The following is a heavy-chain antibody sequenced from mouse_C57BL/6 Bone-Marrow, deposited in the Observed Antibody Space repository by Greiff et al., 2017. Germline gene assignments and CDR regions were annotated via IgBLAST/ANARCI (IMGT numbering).Heavy chain of an antibody. D-gene: IGHD4-1*01. CDR1: GYTFPSYW. J-gene: IGHJ2*01. Sequence: VQLQQPGAELVKPGASVKMSCKASGYTFPSYWLTWVKQRPGQGLEWIGDIYPTSGRTNYNEKFKSKAILTVDPSSNTAYMQLSSLTSEDSAVFYCARSGPLGRSFDYWGQGTTLTVSS. CDR2: IYPTSGRT. CDR3: ARSGPLGRSFDY. V-gene: IGHV1-55*01.